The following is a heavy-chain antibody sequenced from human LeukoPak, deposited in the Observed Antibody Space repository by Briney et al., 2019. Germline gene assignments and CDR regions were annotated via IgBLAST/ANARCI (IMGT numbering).Heavy chain of an antibody. CDR3: ARGGGYNPYYFDY. CDR2: ISYDGSNK. D-gene: IGHD3-22*01. V-gene: IGHV3-30-3*01. Sequence: GGSLRLSCAASGFTFSSYAMHWVRQAPGKGLEWVAVISYDGSNKYYADSVKGRFTISRDNSKNTLYLQMNSLRAEDTAVYYCARGGGYNPYYFDYWGQGTLVTVSS. J-gene: IGHJ4*02. CDR1: GFTFSSYA.